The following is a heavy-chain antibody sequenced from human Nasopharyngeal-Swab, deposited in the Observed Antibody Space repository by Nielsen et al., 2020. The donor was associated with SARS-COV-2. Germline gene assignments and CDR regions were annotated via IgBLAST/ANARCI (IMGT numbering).Heavy chain of an antibody. J-gene: IGHJ4*02. Sequence: WIRQPPGKGLEWVSAISGSGGSTYYADSVKGRFTISRDNSKNTLYLQMNSLRAEDTAVYYCAKGPQLWIAVAGIDYWGQGTLVTVSS. CDR3: AKGPQLWIAVAGIDY. V-gene: IGHV3-23*01. CDR2: ISGSGGST. D-gene: IGHD6-19*01.